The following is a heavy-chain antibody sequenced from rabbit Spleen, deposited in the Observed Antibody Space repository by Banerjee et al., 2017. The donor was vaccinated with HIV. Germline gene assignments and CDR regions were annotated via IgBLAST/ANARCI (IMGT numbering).Heavy chain of an antibody. CDR3: ARDLPDIIGWNFGW. J-gene: IGHJ4*01. Sequence: QSLEESGGDLVKPGASLTLTCTASGVSFSSSSYMCWVRQAPGKGLEWIACIDTGSGSTYYASWAKGRFTISKTSSTTVTLQMTSLTVADTATYFCARDLPDIIGWNFGWWGPGTLVTVS. CDR2: IDTGSGST. D-gene: IGHD1-1*01. CDR1: GVSFSSSSY. V-gene: IGHV1S40*01.